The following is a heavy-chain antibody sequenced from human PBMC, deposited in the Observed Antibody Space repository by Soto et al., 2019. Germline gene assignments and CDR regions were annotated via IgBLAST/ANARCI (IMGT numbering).Heavy chain of an antibody. CDR2: ISAYNGNT. D-gene: IGHD4-17*01. CDR1: GYTFTSYG. J-gene: IGHJ4*02. V-gene: IGHV1-18*01. Sequence: QVQLVQSGAEVKKPGASVKVSCKASGYTFTSYGISWVRQAPGQGLEYMGWISAYNGNTNYAKNLQGXATXPTXPSTSTVYMELRSLRSDATAVYYCARAGRNTAQAYWGQGTRATVSA. CDR3: ARAGRNTAQAY.